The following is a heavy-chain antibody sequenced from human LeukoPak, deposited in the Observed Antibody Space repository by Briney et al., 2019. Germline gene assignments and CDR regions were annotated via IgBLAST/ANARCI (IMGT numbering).Heavy chain of an antibody. V-gene: IGHV4-39*01. CDR1: GGSISSSSYY. D-gene: IGHD3-10*01. CDR3: ARPESYYYGSGSHPNWFDP. Sequence: PSETLSLTCTVSGGSISSSSYYWGWIRQPPGKGLEWIGSIHYSGSTYYNPSLKSRVTISVDTSKNQFSLKLSSVTAADTAVYYCARPESYYYGSGSHPNWFDPWGQGTLVTVSS. CDR2: IHYSGST. J-gene: IGHJ5*02.